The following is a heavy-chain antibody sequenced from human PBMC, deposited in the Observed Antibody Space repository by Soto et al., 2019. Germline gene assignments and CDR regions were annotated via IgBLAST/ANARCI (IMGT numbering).Heavy chain of an antibody. CDR1: GGSISSSIYY. V-gene: IGHV4-30-4*08. CDR2: IFYTGST. D-gene: IGHD3-3*01. CDR3: ARVPFSSFGVADPPVGWFDP. Sequence: SETLSLTCTVSGGSISSSIYYWGWIRQPPGKGLEWLGYIFYTGSTYYNPSLRSRITISIDTSKNRFSLKLTSVTAADTAVYYCARVPFSSFGVADPPVGWFDPWGQGTLVTVSS. J-gene: IGHJ5*02.